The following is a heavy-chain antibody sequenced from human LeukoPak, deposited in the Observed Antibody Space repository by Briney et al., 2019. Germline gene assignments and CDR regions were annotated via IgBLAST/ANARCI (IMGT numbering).Heavy chain of an antibody. CDR3: ARDGGIVATTLNFDY. J-gene: IGHJ4*02. CDR2: INPNSGGT. Sequence: ASVKVSCKASGYTFTSYYMHWVRQAPGQGLEWMGWINPNSGGTNYAQKFQGWVTMTRDTSISTAYMELSRLRSDDTAVYYCARDGGIVATTLNFDYWGQGTLVTVSS. CDR1: GYTFTSYY. D-gene: IGHD5-12*01. V-gene: IGHV1-2*04.